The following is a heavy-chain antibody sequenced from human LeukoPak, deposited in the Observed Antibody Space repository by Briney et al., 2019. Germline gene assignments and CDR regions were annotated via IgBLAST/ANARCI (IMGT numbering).Heavy chain of an antibody. D-gene: IGHD7-27*01. CDR2: MYFGERT. Sequence: PSXXLSLTCTVSGASMTSYYWTWVRQPPGKGLEWVGYMYFGERTNYNPSLKSRATISIDTSKKQFSLNLKSVTAADTAVYYCARIPGDRPDDWGQGTLVTVS. J-gene: IGHJ4*02. V-gene: IGHV4-59*01. CDR1: GASMTSYY. CDR3: ARIPGDRPDD.